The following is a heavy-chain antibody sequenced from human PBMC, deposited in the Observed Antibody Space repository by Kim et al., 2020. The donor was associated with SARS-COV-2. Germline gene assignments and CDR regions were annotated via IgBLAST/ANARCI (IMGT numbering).Heavy chain of an antibody. Sequence: GGSLRLSCAASGFTFSSYEMNWVRQAPGKGLEWVSYISSSGSTIYYADSVKGRFTISRDNAKNSLYLQMNSLRAEDTAVYYCASPLGYCSSTSCYGDMDVWGKGTTVTVSS. CDR3: ASPLGYCSSTSCYGDMDV. CDR2: ISSSGSTI. V-gene: IGHV3-48*03. CDR1: GFTFSSYE. J-gene: IGHJ6*03. D-gene: IGHD2-2*01.